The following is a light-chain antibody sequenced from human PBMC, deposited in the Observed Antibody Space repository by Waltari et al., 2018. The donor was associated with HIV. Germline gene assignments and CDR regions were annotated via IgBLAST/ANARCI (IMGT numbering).Light chain of an antibody. CDR3: MQALQTPLT. Sequence: EIVMNQSPLSLPVTPGAPASISCRSSQSLLHSNGYNYLDWYLQKPGQSPQLLIYLGSNRASGVPDRFSGSGSGTDFTLKISRVEAEDVGVYYCMQALQTPLTFGGGTKVEIK. CDR2: LGS. CDR1: QSLLHSNGYNY. J-gene: IGKJ4*01. V-gene: IGKV2-28*01.